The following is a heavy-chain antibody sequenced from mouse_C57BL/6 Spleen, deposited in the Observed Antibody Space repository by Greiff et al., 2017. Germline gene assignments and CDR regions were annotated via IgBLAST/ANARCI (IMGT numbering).Heavy chain of an antibody. Sequence: EVQRVESGAELVRPGASVKLSCTASGFNIKDDYMHWVKQRPEQGLEWIGWFDPENGDTEYASKFQGKATITADTSSNTAFMQLSSLTSEDTAVYYCTPFDGHFDYWGQGTTLTVSS. D-gene: IGHD2-3*01. J-gene: IGHJ2*01. CDR2: FDPENGDT. CDR3: TPFDGHFDY. V-gene: IGHV14-4*01. CDR1: GFNIKDDY.